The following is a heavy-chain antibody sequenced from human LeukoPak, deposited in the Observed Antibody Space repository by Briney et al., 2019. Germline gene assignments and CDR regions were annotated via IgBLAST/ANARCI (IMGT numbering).Heavy chain of an antibody. CDR2: INSDGSST. CDR3: ARGPGAFDI. Sequence: GGSLRLSCVASGFMFSSYWMNWVRQALGKGLVWVSRINSDGSSTSYADSVKGRFTISRDNAKNTLFLQMNSLGAEDTAVYYCARGPGAFDIWGQGTMVTVSS. D-gene: IGHD2-2*01. V-gene: IGHV3-74*01. CDR1: GFMFSSYW. J-gene: IGHJ3*02.